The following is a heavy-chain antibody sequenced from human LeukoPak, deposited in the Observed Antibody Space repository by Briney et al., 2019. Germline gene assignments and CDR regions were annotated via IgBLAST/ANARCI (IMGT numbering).Heavy chain of an antibody. CDR3: ARAMDV. CDR1: GFTFSSYW. CDR2: IRQDGSEK. J-gene: IGHJ6*02. V-gene: IGHV3-7*01. Sequence: GGSLRLSCAASGFTFSSYWVTWVRQAPGKGLEWVANIRQDGSEKYYVDSVKGRFTISRDNAKNSLYLQMDSLRAEDTAVYYCARAMDVWGQGTTVTVSS.